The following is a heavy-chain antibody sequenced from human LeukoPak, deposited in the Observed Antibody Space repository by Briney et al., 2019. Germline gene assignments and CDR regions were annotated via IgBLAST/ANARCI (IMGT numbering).Heavy chain of an antibody. J-gene: IGHJ4*02. Sequence: SETLSLTCTVSGGSISSYYWSSIRQPPRKGPEWIGHIYYSGSTNYNPSLKSRVTISVDTSKNQFSLKLSSVTAAATAVYYGAGGGDSYDAIDYWGQGTLVTVSS. V-gene: IGHV4-59*08. D-gene: IGHD5-18*01. CDR1: GGSISSYY. CDR3: AGGGDSYDAIDY. CDR2: IYYSGST.